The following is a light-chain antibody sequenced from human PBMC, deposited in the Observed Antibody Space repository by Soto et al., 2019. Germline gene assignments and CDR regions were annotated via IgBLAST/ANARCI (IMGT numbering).Light chain of an antibody. V-gene: IGKV4-1*01. CDR2: WAS. CDR3: QQYYSPPET. Sequence: DVVMTQSPDSLAVSLGERATINCKPSQSVLYSSTNKNSLAWYQQKPGQPPKLLIYWASTRESGVPDRFVGSGSGTDFTLTISSLQAEDVAVYYCQQYYSPPETFGQGTKVEV. CDR1: QSVLYSSTNKNS. J-gene: IGKJ1*01.